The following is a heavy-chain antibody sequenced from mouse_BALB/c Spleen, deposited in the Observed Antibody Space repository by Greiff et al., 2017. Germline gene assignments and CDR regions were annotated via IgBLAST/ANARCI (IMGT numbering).Heavy chain of an antibody. CDR2: IDTSDSYT. CDR1: GYTFTDYW. V-gene: IGHV1-69*01. J-gene: IGHJ4*01. CDR3: ARYHFLYAMDY. Sequence: VQLQQPGAELVMPGASVKMSCKASGYTFTDYWMHWVKQRPGQGLEWIGAIDTSDSYTSYNQKFKGKATLTVDESSSTAYMQLSSLTSEDSAVYYCARYHFLYAMDYWGQGTSVTVSS.